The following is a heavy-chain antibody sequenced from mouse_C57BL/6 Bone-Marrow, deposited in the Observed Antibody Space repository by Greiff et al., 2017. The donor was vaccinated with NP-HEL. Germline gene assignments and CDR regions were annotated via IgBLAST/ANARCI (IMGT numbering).Heavy chain of an antibody. CDR3: ASIFVYGISYWYFYV. J-gene: IGHJ1*03. CDR2: ISPSSGNT. V-gene: IGHV1-81*01. Sequence: QVQLQQSGAELARPGASVKLSCKASGYTFTSSGISWVKQRTGQGLEWIGEISPSSGNTYYNEKFKGKATLTADKSSSTAYMDLRSLTSEDSAFYFCASIFVYGISYWYFYVWGTGTTVTVSS. CDR1: GYTFTSSG. D-gene: IGHD2-1*01.